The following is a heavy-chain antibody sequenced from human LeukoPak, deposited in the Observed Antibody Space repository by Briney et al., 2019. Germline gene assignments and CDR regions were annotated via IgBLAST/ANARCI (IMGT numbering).Heavy chain of an antibody. Sequence: PSETLSLTCTVSGGSISSSHYYWGWIRQPPGMGLEWIGTIYYSGTTYYNPSLESRVTISEDTSKNQFSLTLRSVTAADTAVYYCARQISDYYYYYIDVWGKGTTVTVSS. CDR1: GGSISSSHYY. CDR3: ARQISDYYYYYIDV. D-gene: IGHD3-3*01. CDR2: IYYSGTT. V-gene: IGHV4-39*01. J-gene: IGHJ6*03.